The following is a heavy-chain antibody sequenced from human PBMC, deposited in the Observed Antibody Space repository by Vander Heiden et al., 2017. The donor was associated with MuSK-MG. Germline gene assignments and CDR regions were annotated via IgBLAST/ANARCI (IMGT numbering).Heavy chain of an antibody. D-gene: IGHD6-13*01. V-gene: IGHV1-69*01. J-gene: IGHJ4*02. CDR1: GGTFSSYA. Sequence: QVQLVQSGAEVKNPGSSVKVSCKASGGTFSSYAISWVRQARVQGLEWRGGIIPIFGKANYAQKFQGRVTITADESTSTAYMELSSLRSEDTAVYYCGGGLAASGADYWGQGTLVTVSS. CDR3: GGGLAASGADY. CDR2: IIPIFGKA.